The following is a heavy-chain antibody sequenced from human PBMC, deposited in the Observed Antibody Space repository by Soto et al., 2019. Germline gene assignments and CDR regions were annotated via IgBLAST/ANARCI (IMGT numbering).Heavy chain of an antibody. D-gene: IGHD3-3*01. J-gene: IGHJ3*02. CDR1: GGSVSSGSYY. CDR2: IYYSGST. CDR3: ARAYYDFWSGYQSDAFDI. Sequence: PSETLSLTCTVSGGSVSSGSYYWSWIRQPPGKGLEWIGYIYYSGSTNYNPSLKSRVTISVDTSKNQFSLKLSSVTAADTAVYYCARAYYDFWSGYQSDAFDIWGQGTMVTVSS. V-gene: IGHV4-61*01.